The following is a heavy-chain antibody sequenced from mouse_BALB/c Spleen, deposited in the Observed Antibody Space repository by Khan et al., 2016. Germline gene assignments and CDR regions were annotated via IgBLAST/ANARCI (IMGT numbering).Heavy chain of an antibody. V-gene: IGHV5-12-1*01. CDR1: GFAFSSYD. D-gene: IGHD2-14*01. J-gene: IGHJ2*01. CDR3: ASGYDDLDY. CDR2: LSSGGGST. Sequence: VQLKESGGGLVKPGGSLKLSCAASGFAFSSYDMSWVRQTPEKRLEWVAYLSSGGGSTFYPDTVKGRFTISRDNAKNTLYLQMSSLKSEDTAMYYCASGYDDLDYWGQGTTLTVSS.